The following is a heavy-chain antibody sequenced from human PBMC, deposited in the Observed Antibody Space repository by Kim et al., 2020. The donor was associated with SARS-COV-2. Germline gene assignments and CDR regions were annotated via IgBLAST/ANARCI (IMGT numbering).Heavy chain of an antibody. Sequence: GGSLRLSCEASGFTFSTYAMSWVRQAPGKGLEWVSHISGSGVNTYYADSVKGRFTISRDKSKNTLFLQLNSLRAEDTAIYYCVKDRDGSTSFVRKGSFDHWGQGTLVTVSS. CDR2: ISGSGVNT. D-gene: IGHD3-10*01. J-gene: IGHJ4*02. CDR3: VKDRDGSTSFVRKGSFDH. CDR1: GFTFSTYA. V-gene: IGHV3-23*01.